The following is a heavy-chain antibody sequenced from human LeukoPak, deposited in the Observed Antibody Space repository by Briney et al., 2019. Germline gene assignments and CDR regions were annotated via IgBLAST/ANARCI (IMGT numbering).Heavy chain of an antibody. D-gene: IGHD4-23*01. J-gene: IGHJ5*02. CDR3: ARYVVGGGLDP. CDR2: INPSGGST. V-gene: IGHV1-46*01. Sequence: ASVKVSCKASGYTFTGYYMHWVRQAPGQGLEWMGIINPSGGSTSYAQKFQGRVTMTRDTSTSTVYMELSSLRSEDTAVYYCARYVVGGGLDPWGQGTLVTVSS. CDR1: GYTFTGYY.